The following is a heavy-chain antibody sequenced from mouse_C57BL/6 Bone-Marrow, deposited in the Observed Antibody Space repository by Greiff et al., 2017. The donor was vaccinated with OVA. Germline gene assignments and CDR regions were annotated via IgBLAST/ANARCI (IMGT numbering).Heavy chain of an antibody. CDR2: IYPGSGST. CDR3: AREGWLLLYAMDY. D-gene: IGHD2-3*01. V-gene: IGHV1-55*01. J-gene: IGHJ4*01. CDR1: GYTFTSYW. Sequence: VQLQQPGAELVKPGASVKMSCKASGYTFTSYWITWVKQRPGQGLEWIGDIYPGSGSTNYNEKFKSKATLTVDTSYSTAYMQLSSRTSEDSAVYYCAREGWLLLYAMDYWGQGTSVTVSS.